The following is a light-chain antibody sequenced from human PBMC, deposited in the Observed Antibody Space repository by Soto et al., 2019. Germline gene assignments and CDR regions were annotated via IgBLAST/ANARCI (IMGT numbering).Light chain of an antibody. V-gene: IGKV3-20*01. CDR2: GAS. Sequence: EIVLTQSPGSLSLSPGERATLSCRASQSVSSYLAWYQQKPGQAPRPLIYGASSRASGIPDRFSGSGSGTEFTLTISRLEPEDFAVYYCQQYNSPPRTFGQGTKVEIK. J-gene: IGKJ1*01. CDR3: QQYNSPPRT. CDR1: QSVSSY.